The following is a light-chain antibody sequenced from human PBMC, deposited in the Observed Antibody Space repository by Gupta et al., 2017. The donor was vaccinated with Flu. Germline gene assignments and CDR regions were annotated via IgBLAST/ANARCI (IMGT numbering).Light chain of an antibody. Sequence: ELVLTQPPGTLSLSPGERATLSCRASQSVSSSYLAWYQQKPGQAPRLLIYGASSRATGIPDRFSGSGSGTDFTLTISRLEPEDFAVYYCQQYGSSFTFGPGTKVEIK. V-gene: IGKV3-20*01. CDR3: QQYGSSFT. J-gene: IGKJ3*01. CDR2: GAS. CDR1: QSVSSSY.